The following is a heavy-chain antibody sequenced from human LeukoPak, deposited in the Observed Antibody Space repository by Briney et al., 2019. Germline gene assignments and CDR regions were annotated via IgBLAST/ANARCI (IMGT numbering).Heavy chain of an antibody. Sequence: SETLSLTCTVSGGSISSSSYYWGWIRQPPGKGLEWIGSIYYSGSTYYNPSLKSRVTISVDTSKNQFSLKLSSVTAADTAVYYCAIGESMVVVTAPYWPFDYWGQGTLVTVSS. CDR3: AIGESMVVVTAPYWPFDY. D-gene: IGHD2-21*02. CDR1: GGSISSSSYY. CDR2: IYYSGST. V-gene: IGHV4-39*01. J-gene: IGHJ4*02.